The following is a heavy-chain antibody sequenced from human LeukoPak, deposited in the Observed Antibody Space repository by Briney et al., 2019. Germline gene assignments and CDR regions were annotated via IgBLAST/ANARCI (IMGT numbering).Heavy chain of an antibody. D-gene: IGHD3-22*01. CDR2: IGGSGGGT. CDR3: AKKRYYDTSGSPDY. Sequence: GGSLRLSCAASGFTFSIYAMSWVRQAPGKGLEWISSIGGSGGGTYYADSVKGRFTISRDNSKNTLYLQMNSLRAEDTAVYYCAKKRYYDTSGSPDYWGQGTLVTVSS. J-gene: IGHJ4*02. CDR1: GFTFSIYA. V-gene: IGHV3-23*01.